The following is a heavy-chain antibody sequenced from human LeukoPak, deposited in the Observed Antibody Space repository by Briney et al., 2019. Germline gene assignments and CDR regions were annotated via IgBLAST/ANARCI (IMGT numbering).Heavy chain of an antibody. Sequence: GGSLRLSCAVSGFTFSTYWMSWVRQAPGKGLEWVSVIYSGGSTYYADSVKGRFTISRDNSKNTLYLQMNSLRAEDTAVYYCAKYSSSWYYFDYWGQGTLVTVSS. V-gene: IGHV3-53*01. CDR2: IYSGGST. CDR1: GFTFSTYW. CDR3: AKYSSSWYYFDY. D-gene: IGHD6-13*01. J-gene: IGHJ4*02.